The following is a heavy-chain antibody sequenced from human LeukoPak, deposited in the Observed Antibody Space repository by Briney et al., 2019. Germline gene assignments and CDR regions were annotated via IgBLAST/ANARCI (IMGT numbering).Heavy chain of an antibody. J-gene: IGHJ4*02. CDR3: TTIEEPCYRGYCSSTSLIDY. CDR1: GFTFGSYA. Sequence: GGSLRLSCAASGFTFGSYAMSWVRQAPGKGLEWVSAISGSGGSTYYAAPVKGRFTISRDDSKNTLYLQMNSLKTEDTAVYYCTTIEEPCYRGYCSSTSLIDYWGQGTLVTVSS. D-gene: IGHD2-2*01. V-gene: IGHV3-23*01. CDR2: ISGSGGST.